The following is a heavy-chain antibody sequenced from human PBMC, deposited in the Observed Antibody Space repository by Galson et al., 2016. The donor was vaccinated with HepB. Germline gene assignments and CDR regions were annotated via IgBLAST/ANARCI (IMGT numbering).Heavy chain of an antibody. D-gene: IGHD4-11*01. Sequence: SETLSLTCALSGGSLRGYFWSWIWQPPGKGLEWIGEINHSGSTNYNPSHKSRVTISIDTSKNQFSLNVNSVTAADTAVYYCARGRAYSNNSNWFDPGGQGTLVIFSS. V-gene: IGHV4-34*01. CDR2: INHSGST. CDR1: GGSLRGYF. CDR3: ARGRAYSNNSNWFDP. J-gene: IGHJ5*02.